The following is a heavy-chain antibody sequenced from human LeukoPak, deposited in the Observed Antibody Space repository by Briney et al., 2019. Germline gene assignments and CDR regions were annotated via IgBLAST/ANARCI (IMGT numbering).Heavy chain of an antibody. CDR3: ARVLRYFGGFDP. D-gene: IGHD3-9*01. V-gene: IGHV4-59*08. J-gene: IGHJ5*02. Sequence: PSETLSLTCTVSGGSISGSWWSWIRQPPGKGLEWIGYSYYSSTTNYNPSLKSRVTISVDTSKNQFSLKLSSVTAADTAVYYCARVLRYFGGFDPWGQGTLVTVFS. CDR1: GGSISGSW. CDR2: SYYSSTT.